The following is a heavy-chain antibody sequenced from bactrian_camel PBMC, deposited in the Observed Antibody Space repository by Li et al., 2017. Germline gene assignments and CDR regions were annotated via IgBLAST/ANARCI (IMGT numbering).Heavy chain of an antibody. CDR3: AADPGGTWHTGYNL. J-gene: IGHJ4*01. CDR1: KITRSNRW. Sequence: HVQLVESGGALVQPGGSLRLSCTGYKITRSNRWMYWVRQAPEKGLEWVSSLASDGSNTYYADAVKGRFTISRDNSKNTLYLQMNNLAPDDTAVYYCAADPGGTWHTGYNLWGQGTQVTVS. D-gene: IGHD7*01. V-gene: IGHV3S6*01. CDR2: LASDGSNT.